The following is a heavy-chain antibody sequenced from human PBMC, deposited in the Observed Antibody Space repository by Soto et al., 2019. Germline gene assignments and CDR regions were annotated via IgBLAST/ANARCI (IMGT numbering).Heavy chain of an antibody. CDR2: IYYSGST. V-gene: IGHV4-59*12. D-gene: IGHD2-8*02. CDR1: GGSISSYY. CDR3: ARDKITGLFDY. J-gene: IGHJ4*01. Sequence: PETLSLTCTASGGSISSYYWSWIRQPPGKGLEWIGYIYYSGSTNFNPSLKSRVTISVDTSKNQFSLKLTSVTAADSAVYYCARDKITGLFDYLGQGTRGNVSS.